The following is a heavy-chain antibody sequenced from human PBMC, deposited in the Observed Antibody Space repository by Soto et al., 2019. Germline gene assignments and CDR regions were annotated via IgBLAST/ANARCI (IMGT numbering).Heavy chain of an antibody. Sequence: GASVKVSCKASGYTFTGYYMHWVRQAPGQGLEWMGWINPNSGGTNYAQKFQGWVTMTRDTSISTAYMELSRLRSDDTAVYYCARDIVVVPAAIPPGPPYYGMDVWGRGTTVTVSS. D-gene: IGHD2-2*02. J-gene: IGHJ6*02. CDR2: INPNSGGT. CDR1: GYTFTGYY. CDR3: ARDIVVVPAAIPPGPPYYGMDV. V-gene: IGHV1-2*04.